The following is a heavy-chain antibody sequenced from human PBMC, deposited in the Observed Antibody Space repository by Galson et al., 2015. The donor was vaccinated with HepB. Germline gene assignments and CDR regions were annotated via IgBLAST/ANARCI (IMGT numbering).Heavy chain of an antibody. CDR2: ISYSGST. Sequence: ETLSLTCTVSGGSISSSSSYWGWVRQPPGQGLEWIGSISYSGSTYYNPSLKSRVTISVDTSKNQFSLKLSSVTAADTAVYYCAGDLYSSSWYKYWGQGTLVTVSS. D-gene: IGHD6-13*01. J-gene: IGHJ4*02. V-gene: IGHV4-39*01. CDR3: AGDLYSSSWYKY. CDR1: GGSISSSSSY.